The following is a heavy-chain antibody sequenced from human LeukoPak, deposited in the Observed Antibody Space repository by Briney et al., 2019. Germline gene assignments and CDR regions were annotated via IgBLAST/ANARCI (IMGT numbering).Heavy chain of an antibody. V-gene: IGHV4-34*01. CDR2: INHSGST. D-gene: IGHD2-15*01. CDR3: ARHDNCSGGSCDRDDYYYYMDV. CDR1: GGSFSGYY. Sequence: SETLSLTCAVYGGSFSGYYWSWIRQPPGKGPEWIGEINHSGSTNHNPSLKSRVTISVDTSKYQFSLKLSSVAAADTAVYYCARHDNCSGGSCDRDDYYYYMDVWGKGTTVTVSS. J-gene: IGHJ6*03.